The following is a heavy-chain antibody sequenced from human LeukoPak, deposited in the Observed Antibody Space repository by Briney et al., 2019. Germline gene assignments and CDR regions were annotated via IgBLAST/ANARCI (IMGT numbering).Heavy chain of an antibody. D-gene: IGHD4-17*01. CDR2: TYYRSKSYN. Sequence: SQTLSLNCAVSGDSVSSNSAAWHWIRQSPARGLEWLARTYYRSKSYNDYAVSVKSRITINPDTSKNQFSLQLNSVTPEDTAVYYCAGVTTDYYYYGMDVWGKGTTVTVSS. CDR3: AGVTTDYYYYGMDV. J-gene: IGHJ6*04. CDR1: GDSVSSNSAA. V-gene: IGHV6-1*01.